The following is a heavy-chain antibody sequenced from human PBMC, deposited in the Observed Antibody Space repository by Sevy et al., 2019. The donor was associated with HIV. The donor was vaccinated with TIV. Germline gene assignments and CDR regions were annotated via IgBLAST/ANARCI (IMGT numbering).Heavy chain of an antibody. Sequence: GGSLRLSCAASGFTFSSSAINWVRQAPGKGLERVSVISASGGSTYYADSVKGRFTISRDNSKNTLYLQMNSLRAEDTAVYYCAKKYGPPKVVPGTGAFDHWGQGTPVTVSS. CDR2: ISASGGST. CDR1: GFTFSSSA. V-gene: IGHV3-23*01. J-gene: IGHJ4*02. CDR3: AKKYGPPKVVPGTGAFDH. D-gene: IGHD3-22*01.